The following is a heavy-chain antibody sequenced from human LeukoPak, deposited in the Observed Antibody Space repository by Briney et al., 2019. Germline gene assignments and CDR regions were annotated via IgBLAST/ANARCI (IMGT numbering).Heavy chain of an antibody. Sequence: GGSLRLSCAASGFTFSSYGMHWVRQAPGKGLEWVAFIRYDGSNKYYADSVKGRFTISRDNSKNTLYLQMNSLRAEDTAVYYCAKDLEAAAPSPHWFDPWGQGTLVTVSS. D-gene: IGHD6-13*01. J-gene: IGHJ5*02. CDR1: GFTFSSYG. CDR2: IRYDGSNK. CDR3: AKDLEAAAPSPHWFDP. V-gene: IGHV3-30*02.